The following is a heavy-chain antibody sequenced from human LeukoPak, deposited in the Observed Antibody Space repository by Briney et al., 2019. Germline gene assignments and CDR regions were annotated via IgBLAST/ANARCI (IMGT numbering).Heavy chain of an antibody. Sequence: GGSLRLSCAASGFIVSGRYMSWVRQAPGKGLEWVSVIRSGGSTSYADSVKGRFTISRDNSKNTLYLQMNSLRAEDTAVYYCAREGSFDSSGYNDALDIWGQGTMVTVSA. D-gene: IGHD3-22*01. J-gene: IGHJ3*02. CDR3: AREGSFDSSGYNDALDI. CDR2: IRSGGST. CDR1: GFIVSGRY. V-gene: IGHV3-53*01.